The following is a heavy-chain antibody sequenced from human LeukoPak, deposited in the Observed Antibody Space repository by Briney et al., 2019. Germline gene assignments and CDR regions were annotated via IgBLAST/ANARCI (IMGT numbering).Heavy chain of an antibody. CDR3: ASSTSCKYYYYYGMDV. CDR1: GGSFSGYY. Sequence: PSETLSLTCAVYGGSFSGYYWSWIRQPPGKGLEWIGEINHNGSTNYNPSLKSRVTISVDTSKNQFSLKLSSVTAADTAVYYCASSTSCKYYYYYGMDVWGKGTTVTVSS. J-gene: IGHJ6*04. D-gene: IGHD2-2*01. V-gene: IGHV4-34*01. CDR2: INHNGST.